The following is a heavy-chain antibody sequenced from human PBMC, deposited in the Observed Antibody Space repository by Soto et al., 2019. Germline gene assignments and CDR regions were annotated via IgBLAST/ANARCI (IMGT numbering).Heavy chain of an antibody. Sequence: QPGGSLRLSCAASGFTFSSYGMHWVRQAPGKGLEWVAVISYDGSNKYYADSVKGRFTISRDNSKNTLYLQMNSLRAEDTAVYYCAKDRRFLEWLFQGYYGMDVWGQGTTVTVSS. CDR3: AKDRRFLEWLFQGYYGMDV. D-gene: IGHD3-3*01. J-gene: IGHJ6*02. CDR1: GFTFSSYG. V-gene: IGHV3-30*18. CDR2: ISYDGSNK.